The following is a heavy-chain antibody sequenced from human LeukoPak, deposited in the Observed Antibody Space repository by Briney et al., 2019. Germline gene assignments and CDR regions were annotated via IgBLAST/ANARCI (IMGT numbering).Heavy chain of an antibody. D-gene: IGHD1-14*01. CDR3: ARDNHKWSLDY. J-gene: IGHJ4*02. V-gene: IGHV1-46*04. CDR2: IMPSGGST. Sequence: GASVKVSCKASGYTFSSYYVHWVRQAPGQGLEWMGRIMPSGGSTIYAQKLQGRVTVTSDTSTSTVYLEVSSLRSEDTAVYYCARDNHKWSLDYWGQGALVTVSS. CDR1: GYTFSSYY.